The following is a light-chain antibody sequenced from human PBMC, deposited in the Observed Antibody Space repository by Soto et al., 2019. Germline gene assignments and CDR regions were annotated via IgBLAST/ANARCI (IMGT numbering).Light chain of an antibody. CDR3: SSYTSSSTQV. CDR1: SSDVGDYPY. Sequence: QSALTQPASVSGSPGQSITISCTGTSSDVGDYPYVSWYQQHPGKAPKLMIYEVSNRPSGVSNRFSGSKSGNTASLTISGLQAEDEADYYCSSYTSSSTQVFGTGTKVTVL. CDR2: EVS. J-gene: IGLJ1*01. V-gene: IGLV2-14*01.